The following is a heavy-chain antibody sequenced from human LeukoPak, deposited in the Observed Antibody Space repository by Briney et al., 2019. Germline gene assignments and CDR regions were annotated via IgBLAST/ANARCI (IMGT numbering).Heavy chain of an antibody. D-gene: IGHD5-24*01. CDR3: ARGAGYNYPYYFDY. Sequence: GGSLRLSCAASGFTFSSNNMNWVRQAPGKGLEWGSVIYGGGNIYYADSVKGRFTISRDNPKNTLYLQMNSLRAEDTAVYYCARGAGYNYPYYFDYWGQGTLVTVSS. CDR1: GFTFSSNN. J-gene: IGHJ4*02. CDR2: IYGGGNI. V-gene: IGHV3-53*01.